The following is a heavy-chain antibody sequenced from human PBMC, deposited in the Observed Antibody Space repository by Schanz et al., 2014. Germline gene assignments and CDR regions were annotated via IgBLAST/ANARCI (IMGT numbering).Heavy chain of an antibody. J-gene: IGHJ4*02. CDR2: INSIGRSM. CDR1: EFTFSTYS. D-gene: IGHD6-19*01. CDR3: ARVRSGWNDGFDI. Sequence: EVHLVESGGGLVKPGGSLRLSCAASEFTFSTYSMNWVRQAPGKGLEWVSSINSIGRSMYYADIVKGRFTISRDNAKNSLYLQMNSLRAEDTAVYYCARVRSGWNDGFDIWGQGTLITVSS. V-gene: IGHV3-21*01.